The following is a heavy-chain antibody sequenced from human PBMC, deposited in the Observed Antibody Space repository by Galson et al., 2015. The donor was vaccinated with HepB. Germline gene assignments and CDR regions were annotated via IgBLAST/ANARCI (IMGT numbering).Heavy chain of an antibody. CDR1: GFTFSSYS. V-gene: IGHV3-48*01. CDR3: ARDGEVLRYFDWLSPFDY. D-gene: IGHD3-9*01. CDR2: ISSSSSTI. Sequence: SLRLSCAASGFTFSSYSMNWVRQAPGKGLEWVSYISSSSSTIYYADSVKGRFTISRDNAKNSLYLQMNSLRAEDTAVYYCARDGEVLRYFDWLSPFDYWGQGTLVTVSS. J-gene: IGHJ4*02.